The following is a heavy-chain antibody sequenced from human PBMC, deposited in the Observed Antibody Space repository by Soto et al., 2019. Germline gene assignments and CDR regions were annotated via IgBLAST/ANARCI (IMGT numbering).Heavy chain of an antibody. D-gene: IGHD2-2*01. J-gene: IGHJ6*02. CDR1: GYTFSSYS. V-gene: IGHV1-69*01. Sequence: QVQLVQSGAEVKKPGSSMKVSCKASGYTFSSYSIIWVRQAPGQGPEWMGGVIPLFGTPDDAQKFQGRVRITADESTRTAYMEVSSLKSEDTAVYYSARQRGYCSHTRCYTGGGMDVWGQGTTVSVSS. CDR3: ARQRGYCSHTRCYTGGGMDV. CDR2: VIPLFGTP.